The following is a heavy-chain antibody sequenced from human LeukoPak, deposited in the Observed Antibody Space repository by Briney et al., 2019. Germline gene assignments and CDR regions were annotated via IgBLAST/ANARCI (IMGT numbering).Heavy chain of an antibody. CDR2: IRYDGSNK. V-gene: IGHV3-30*02. J-gene: IGHJ4*02. Sequence: GGSLRLSCAASGFTFSSYGMHWVRQAPGKGLEWVAFIRYDGSNKYYADSVKGRFTISRDNSKNTLYLQMNSLRAEDTAVYYCAKIGMDYYDRGGYWGQGTLVTVSS. CDR1: GFTFSSYG. D-gene: IGHD3-22*01. CDR3: AKIGMDYYDRGGY.